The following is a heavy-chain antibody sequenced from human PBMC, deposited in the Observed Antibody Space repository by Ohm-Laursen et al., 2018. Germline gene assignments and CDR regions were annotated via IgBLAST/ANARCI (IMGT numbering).Heavy chain of an antibody. CDR3: AKEGCSGGNCYSDY. CDR2: IYSGGGT. Sequence: SLRLSCTASGFTVSSNYMSWVRQAPGKGLEWVSVIYSGGGTYYADSVKGRFTISRDNSKNTLYLQMNSLRAEDTAVYYCAKEGCSGGNCYSDYWGQGTLVTVSS. J-gene: IGHJ4*02. CDR1: GFTVSSNY. D-gene: IGHD2-15*01. V-gene: IGHV3-53*01.